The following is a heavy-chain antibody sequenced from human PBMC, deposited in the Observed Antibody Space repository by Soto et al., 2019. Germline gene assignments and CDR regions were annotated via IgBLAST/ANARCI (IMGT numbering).Heavy chain of an antibody. CDR2: ISGRGGST. CDR3: AKDVGKLVRYNHRYYYGMDV. D-gene: IGHD3-16*02. V-gene: IGHV3-23*01. CDR1: GFTFSSYA. Sequence: GGSLRLSCAASGFTFSSYAMSWVRQAPGKGLEWVSAISGRGGSTYYADSVKGRFTISRDNSKNTLYLQMNSLRAEDTAVYYCAKDVGKLVRYNHRYYYGMDVWGQGTTVTVSS. J-gene: IGHJ6*02.